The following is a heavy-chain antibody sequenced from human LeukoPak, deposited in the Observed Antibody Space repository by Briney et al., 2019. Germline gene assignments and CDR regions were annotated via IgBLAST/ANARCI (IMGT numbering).Heavy chain of an antibody. V-gene: IGHV1-18*01. CDR2: ISAYNGNT. CDR1: GYTFTSYG. J-gene: IGHJ5*02. Sequence: ASVKVSCKASGYTFTSYGISWVRQAPGQGLEWMGWISAYNGNTNYAQKFQGRVTMTRDMSTSTVYMELSSLRSEDTAVYYCARDLSYGVKRYATYNWFDPWGQGTLVTVSS. D-gene: IGHD4-17*01. CDR3: ARDLSYGVKRYATYNWFDP.